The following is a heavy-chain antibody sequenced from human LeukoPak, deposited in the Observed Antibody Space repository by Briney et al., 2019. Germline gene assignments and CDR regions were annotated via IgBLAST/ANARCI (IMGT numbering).Heavy chain of an antibody. CDR2: INGDGRST. J-gene: IGHJ4*02. CDR1: GFTFSNYW. CDR3: ARDIAVSGNYFDY. V-gene: IGHV3-74*01. Sequence: PGGSLRLSCAASGFTFSNYWMHWVRQAPGKGLVWVSRINGDGRSTTYADSVRGRFIISRDNAKNMLYLQVNSLRAEDTALYYCARDIAVSGNYFDYWGQGTLVTVSS. D-gene: IGHD6-19*01.